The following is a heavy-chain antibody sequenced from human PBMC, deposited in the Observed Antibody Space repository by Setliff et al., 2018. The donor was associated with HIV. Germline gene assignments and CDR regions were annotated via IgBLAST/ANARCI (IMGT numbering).Heavy chain of an antibody. J-gene: IGHJ6*03. CDR2: IYTSGST. CDR1: GGSISSSSYF. D-gene: IGHD3-22*01. V-gene: IGHV4-61*05. Sequence: SETLSLTCTVSGGSISSSSYFWGWIRQPPGKGLEWTGYIYTSGSTNYNPSLKSRVTISVDTSKNQFSLKLSSVTAADTAVYYCARGLDSSGYYYYYYMDVWGKGTTVTVSS. CDR3: ARGLDSSGYYYYYYMDV.